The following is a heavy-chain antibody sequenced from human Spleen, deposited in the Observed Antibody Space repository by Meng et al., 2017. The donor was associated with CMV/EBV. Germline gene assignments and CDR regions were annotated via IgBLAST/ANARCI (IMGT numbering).Heavy chain of an antibody. CDR2: ISGSGGRTST. J-gene: IGHJ4*02. CDR1: GFIFASYA. D-gene: IGHD3-3*01. V-gene: IGHV3-23*01. Sequence: GGSLRLACAASGFIFASYAMSWVRQAPGKGLEWVAGISGSGGRTSTYYAGSVKGQFTIPRDNSKNTLYLNMNSMRAEDTAVYYCGRVPGHGLWSGYPYFDLWGQGTLVTVS. CDR3: GRVPGHGLWSGYPYFDL.